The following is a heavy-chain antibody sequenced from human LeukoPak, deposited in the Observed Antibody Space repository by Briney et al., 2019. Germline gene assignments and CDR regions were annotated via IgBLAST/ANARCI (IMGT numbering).Heavy chain of an antibody. CDR2: IRSKAYGGTT. CDR1: GFTFGDYA. J-gene: IGHJ4*02. D-gene: IGHD2-15*01. Sequence: GSLRLSCTASGFTFGDYAMSWVRQAPGKGLEWVGFIRSKAYGGTTEYAASVKGRFTISRDDSKSIAYLQMNSLKTEDTAVYYCTRGFSGGSCDYFDYWGQGTLVTVSS. V-gene: IGHV3-49*04. CDR3: TRGFSGGSCDYFDY.